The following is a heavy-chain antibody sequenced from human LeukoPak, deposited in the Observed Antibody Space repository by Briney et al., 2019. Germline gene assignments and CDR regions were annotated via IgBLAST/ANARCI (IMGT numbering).Heavy chain of an antibody. CDR2: ISYDGSNK. CDR1: GFTFSSYG. J-gene: IGHJ4*02. Sequence: GGSLRLSCAASGFTFSSYGMHWVRQAPGKGLEWVAVISYDGSNKYYADSVKGRFTISRDNSKNTLYLQMNSLRAEDTAVYYCAKDRAFDYWGQGALVTVSS. CDR3: AKDRAFDY. V-gene: IGHV3-30*18.